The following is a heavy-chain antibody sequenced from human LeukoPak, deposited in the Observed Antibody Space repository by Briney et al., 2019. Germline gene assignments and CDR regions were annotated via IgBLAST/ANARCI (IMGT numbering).Heavy chain of an antibody. V-gene: IGHV4-31*09. Sequence: PSQTLSLTCTVSGGSINNGGYYWSWIRQHPGKGLEWIGYIYYSGSSYYNPSLRSRVTISVDKSKNQFSLKLSSVTAADTAVYYCATDSSGYRHAFDIWGQGAMVTVSS. CDR3: ATDSSGYRHAFDI. J-gene: IGHJ3*02. CDR1: GGSINNGGYY. CDR2: IYYSGSS. D-gene: IGHD3-22*01.